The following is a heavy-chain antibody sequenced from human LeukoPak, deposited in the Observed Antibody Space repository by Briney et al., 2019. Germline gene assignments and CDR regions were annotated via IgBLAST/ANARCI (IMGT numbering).Heavy chain of an antibody. CDR3: ARGSSLDNWFDP. CDR1: GGSISSGSSF. V-gene: IGHV4-39*07. J-gene: IGHJ5*02. Sequence: SETLSLTCTVSGGSISSGSSFWVWIRQPPGKGLEWIGRIYYSGNTYYNPSLKSRVTISVDRSKNQFFLKLNSVTAADTAVYYCARGSSLDNWFDPWGQGTLVTVSS. CDR2: IYYSGNT. D-gene: IGHD6-6*01.